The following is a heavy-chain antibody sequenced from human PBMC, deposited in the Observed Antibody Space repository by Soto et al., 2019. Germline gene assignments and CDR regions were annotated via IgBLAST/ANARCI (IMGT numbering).Heavy chain of an antibody. CDR1: GGSISSSGYY. J-gene: IGHJ4*02. CDR3: ARVVVVPAAVNYFDY. CDR2: IYYSGST. Sequence: SETLSLTCTVSGGSISSSGYYWGWIRQPPGKGLEWIGNIYYSGSTYYNPSLKSRVTISVDTSKNQFSLKLSSVTAADTAVYYCARVVVVPAAVNYFDYWGQGTLVTVSS. V-gene: IGHV4-39*07. D-gene: IGHD2-2*01.